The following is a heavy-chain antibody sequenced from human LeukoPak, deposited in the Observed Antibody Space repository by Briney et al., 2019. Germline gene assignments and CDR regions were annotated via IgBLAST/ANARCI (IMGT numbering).Heavy chain of an antibody. CDR1: GYSFTSYW. J-gene: IGHJ3*02. D-gene: IGHD1-26*01. CDR2: IYPGDSDT. V-gene: IGHV5-51*01. Sequence: GESLKISCKGSGYSFTSYWIGWVRQMPGKGLEWMGIIYPGDSDTRYSPSFQGQVTISADKSISTAYLQWSSLKASDTAMYYCASRRGASPFRYLDAFDIWGQGTMVTVSS. CDR3: ASRRGASPFRYLDAFDI.